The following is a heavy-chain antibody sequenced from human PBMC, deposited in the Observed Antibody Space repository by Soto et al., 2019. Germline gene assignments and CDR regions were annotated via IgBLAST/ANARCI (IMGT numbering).Heavy chain of an antibody. CDR1: GFTFGDYA. V-gene: IGHV3-49*03. J-gene: IGHJ6*03. D-gene: IGHD4-4*01. CDR2: IRSKAYGGTT. Sequence: GGSLRLSCTASGFTFGDYAMSWFRQAPGKGLEWVGFIRSKAYGGTTEYAASVKGRFTISRDDSKSIAYLQMNSLKTEDTAVYYCTLTTLSYYYYYMDVWGKGTTVTVSS. CDR3: TLTTLSYYYYYMDV.